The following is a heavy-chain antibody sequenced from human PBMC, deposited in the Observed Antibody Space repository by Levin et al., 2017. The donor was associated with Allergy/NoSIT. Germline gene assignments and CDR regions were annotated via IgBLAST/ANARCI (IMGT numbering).Heavy chain of an antibody. V-gene: IGHV3-30-3*01. CDR1: GFTFSTYS. Sequence: PGGSLRLSCAGSGFTFSTYSMDWARQAPGKGLEWVAAISYDGSDKYYAESVRGRFTISRDNSKNTLDLQMNSLREEDTAVYYCARDHSSGSGHFWGQGTLVTVAS. CDR3: ARDHSSGSGHF. D-gene: IGHD6-19*01. CDR2: ISYDGSDK. J-gene: IGHJ4*02.